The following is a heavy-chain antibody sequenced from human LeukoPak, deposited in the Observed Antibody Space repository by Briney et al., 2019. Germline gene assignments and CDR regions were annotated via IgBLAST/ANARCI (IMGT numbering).Heavy chain of an antibody. J-gene: IGHJ6*02. CDR3: ARGFRGSVVVITKGPYYYYGMDV. D-gene: IGHD3-22*01. CDR2: INHSGST. V-gene: IGHV4-34*01. CDR1: GGSFSGYY. Sequence: SETLSLTCAVYGGSFSGYYWSWIRQPPGKGLEWIGEINHSGSTNYNPSLKSQVTISVDTSKNQFSLKLSSVTAADTAVYYCARGFRGSVVVITKGPYYYYGMDVWGQGTTVTVSS.